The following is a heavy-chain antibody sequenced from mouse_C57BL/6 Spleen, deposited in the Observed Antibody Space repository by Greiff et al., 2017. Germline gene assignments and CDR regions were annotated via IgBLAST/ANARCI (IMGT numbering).Heavy chain of an antibody. D-gene: IGHD4-1*01. V-gene: IGHV2-2*01. Sequence: QVQLQQSGPGLVQPSQCLSITCTVSGFSFTSYGVHWVRQSPGKGLEWLGVLWSGGSTDYNAAFISRLSISKDNSKGQVFFKMNSLQADDTAIYYCARKWEGWFAYWGQGTLVTVSA. CDR3: ARKWEGWFAY. J-gene: IGHJ3*01. CDR2: LWSGGST. CDR1: GFSFTSYG.